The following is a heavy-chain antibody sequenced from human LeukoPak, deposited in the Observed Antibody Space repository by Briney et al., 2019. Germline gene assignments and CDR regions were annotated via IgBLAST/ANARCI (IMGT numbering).Heavy chain of an antibody. CDR1: GFTFSDCY. V-gene: IGHV3-11*01. J-gene: IGHJ1*01. CDR3: AREGYYDILTGSFQH. Sequence: GGSLRLSCAASGFTFSDCYMSWIRQAPGKGLEWVSYISSSGSTIYYADSVKGRFTISRDNAKNSLYLQMNSLRAEDTAVYYCAREGYYDILTGSFQHWGQGTLVTVSS. CDR2: ISSSGSTI. D-gene: IGHD3-9*01.